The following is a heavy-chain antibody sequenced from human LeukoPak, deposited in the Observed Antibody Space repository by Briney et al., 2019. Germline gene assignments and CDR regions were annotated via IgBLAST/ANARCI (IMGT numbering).Heavy chain of an antibody. CDR3: ARRQIAARPYPFDY. J-gene: IGHJ4*02. V-gene: IGHV4-59*01. CDR2: IYYSGST. CDR1: GGSISCYY. Sequence: SETLSLTCTVSGGSISCYYWIWIRQPPGKGLEWIGYIYYSGSTNYNPSLKSRVTISVDTSKNQFSLKLSSVTAADTAVYYCARRQIAARPYPFDYWGQGTLVTVSS. D-gene: IGHD6-6*01.